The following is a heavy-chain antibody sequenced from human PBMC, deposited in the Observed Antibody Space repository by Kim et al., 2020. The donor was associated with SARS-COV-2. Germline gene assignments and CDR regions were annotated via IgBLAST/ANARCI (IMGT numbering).Heavy chain of an antibody. CDR1: GGSISSYY. Sequence: SETLSLTCTVAGGSISSYYWSWIRQPPGKGLEWIGYIYYSGCTNYNPSLKCRVTISVDTSKNQFSLKLSSVTAADTAVYYCARVSGGYGDLHFDYWGQGTLVTVSS. J-gene: IGHJ4*02. D-gene: IGHD4-17*01. CDR3: ARVSGGYGDLHFDY. V-gene: IGHV4-59*13. CDR2: IYYSGCT.